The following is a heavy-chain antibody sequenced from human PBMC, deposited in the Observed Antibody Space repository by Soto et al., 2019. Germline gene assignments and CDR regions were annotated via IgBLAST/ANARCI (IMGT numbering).Heavy chain of an antibody. Sequence: EVQLLESGGGWLQPGGSLRLSCAASGFTFSSYAMNWVRQAPGKGLEWVLGITGSGAGSYYSDSVKGRFTISRDNSKNTLYLQMNSLRAEDTAVYYCAKAYSNSWPNDWFDPWGQGTLVTVSS. CDR3: AKAYSNSWPNDWFDP. D-gene: IGHD6-13*01. V-gene: IGHV3-23*01. CDR2: ITGSGAGS. J-gene: IGHJ5*02. CDR1: GFTFSSYA.